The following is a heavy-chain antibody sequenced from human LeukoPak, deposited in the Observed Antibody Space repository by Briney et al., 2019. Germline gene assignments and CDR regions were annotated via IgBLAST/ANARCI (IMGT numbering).Heavy chain of an antibody. J-gene: IGHJ4*02. V-gene: IGHV3-53*01. CDR2: IHSGGST. Sequence: ETLSLTCAVYGGSFSGYYWSWIRQPPGKGLEWVSVIHSGGSTYYADSVKGRFTISRDTSKNTLYLQMNSLRAEDTAVYYCAREAVAGLIDYWGQGTLVAVSS. D-gene: IGHD6-19*01. CDR3: AREAVAGLIDY. CDR1: GGSFSGYY.